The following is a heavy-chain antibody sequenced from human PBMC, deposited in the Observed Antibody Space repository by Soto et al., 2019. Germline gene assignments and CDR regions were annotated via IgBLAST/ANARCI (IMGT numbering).Heavy chain of an antibody. CDR1: GGSISSGGYS. J-gene: IGHJ4*02. CDR2: IYHSGST. V-gene: IGHV4-30-2*01. Sequence: SETLSLTCAVSGGSISSGGYSWSWIRQPPGKGLEWIGYIYHSGSTYYNPSLKSRVTISVDRSKNQFSLKLSSVTAADTAVYYCATAPGPYWGQGTLVTLSS. CDR3: ATAPGPY.